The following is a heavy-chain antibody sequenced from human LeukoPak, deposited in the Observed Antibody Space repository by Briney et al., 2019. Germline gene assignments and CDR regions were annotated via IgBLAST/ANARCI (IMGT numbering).Heavy chain of an antibody. CDR2: ISAYNGNT. Sequence: GASVKVSCKASGYTFTSYGISWVRQAPGQGLEWMGWISAYNGNTNYAQKLQGRVTMATDTSTSTAYMELRSLRSGDTAVYYCARDELRGGWRGAFDIWGQGTMVTVSS. D-gene: IGHD2-15*01. V-gene: IGHV1-18*01. CDR3: ARDELRGGWRGAFDI. CDR1: GYTFTSYG. J-gene: IGHJ3*02.